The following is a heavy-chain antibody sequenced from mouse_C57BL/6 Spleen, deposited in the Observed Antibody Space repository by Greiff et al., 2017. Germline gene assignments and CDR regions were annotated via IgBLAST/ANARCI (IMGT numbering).Heavy chain of an antibody. V-gene: IGHV1-4*01. Sequence: VQLQQSGAELARPGASVNMSCKASGYTFTSYTMHWVKQRPGQGLEWIGYINPSSGYTKYNQKFKDKATLTADKSSSTAYMQLSSLTSEDSAVYYCAREDYHGNPSFDYWGQGTTLTVSS. CDR2: INPSSGYT. J-gene: IGHJ2*01. D-gene: IGHD2-1*01. CDR1: GYTFTSYT. CDR3: AREDYHGNPSFDY.